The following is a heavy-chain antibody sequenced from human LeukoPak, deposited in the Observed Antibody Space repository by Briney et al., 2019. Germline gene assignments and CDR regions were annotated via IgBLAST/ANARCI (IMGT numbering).Heavy chain of an antibody. CDR1: GYSISSGYY. CDR3: ARLMNTPDVIATPDY. Sequence: SETLSLTCAVSGYSISSGYYWGWTRQPPGKGLEWIGSIYHSASTYYNPSLKSRVTISVDTSKNPFSLKLNSVTAADTAVYYCARLMNTPDVIATPDYWGQGTLVTVSS. CDR2: IYHSAST. V-gene: IGHV4-38-2*01. J-gene: IGHJ4*02. D-gene: IGHD2-21*01.